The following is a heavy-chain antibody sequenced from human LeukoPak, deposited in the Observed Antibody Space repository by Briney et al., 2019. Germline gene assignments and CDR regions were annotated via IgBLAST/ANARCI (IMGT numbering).Heavy chain of an antibody. CDR1: GFTFSTCH. CDR3: AKDSNDYGDYNYFDF. Sequence: TGGSLRLSCAASGFTFSTCHIHWVRQAPGKGLEWVALVWHDGSKTYYADSVKGRFTVSRDNSKNTLYLQMNSLRAEDTAVYYYAKDSNDYGDYNYFDFWGQGTLVTVSS. J-gene: IGHJ4*02. D-gene: IGHD4-17*01. V-gene: IGHV3-33*06. CDR2: VWHDGSKT.